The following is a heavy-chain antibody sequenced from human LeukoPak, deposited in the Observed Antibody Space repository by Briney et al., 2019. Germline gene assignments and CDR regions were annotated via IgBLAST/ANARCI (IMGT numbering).Heavy chain of an antibody. CDR3: ASETKRGYSYGSPTDAFDI. D-gene: IGHD5-18*01. Sequence: VGYLRLSCAASGFTFSSNDMSWVRPAPGKGLEWVSSISSSCGITYYADSVKGRFTISRDNARKSLFLQMNSLRVEDTAVYYCASETKRGYSYGSPTDAFDIWGQGTMVTVSS. J-gene: IGHJ3*02. CDR1: GFTFSSND. CDR2: ISSSCGIT. V-gene: IGHV3-21*01.